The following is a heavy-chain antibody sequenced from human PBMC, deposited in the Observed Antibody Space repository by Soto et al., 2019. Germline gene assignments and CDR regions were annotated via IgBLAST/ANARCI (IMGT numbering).Heavy chain of an antibody. V-gene: IGHV1-46*01. Sequence: RASVKVSCKASGYTITRHWRHWVRQAPGQGLEWMGVINPSGDSTIYAEKFQGRVTMTRDTSTSTVYMELSSLRSDDTAVYYCARDNAYDSGCAKAWYFDPWGRGTLVTVSS. J-gene: IGHJ2*01. D-gene: IGHD3-22*01. CDR2: INPSGDST. CDR1: GYTITRHW. CDR3: ARDNAYDSGCAKAWYFDP.